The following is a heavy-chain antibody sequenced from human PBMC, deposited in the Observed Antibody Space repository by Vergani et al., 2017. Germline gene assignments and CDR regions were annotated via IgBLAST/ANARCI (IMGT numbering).Heavy chain of an antibody. V-gene: IGHV4-61*02. D-gene: IGHD3/OR15-3a*01. CDR1: CVSMQSVSFY. Sequence: QVQLHESGPGLVKPSETLSLIFSVSCVSMQSVSFYWTWIRQTAGRRLDWMGRFYPSGTTNYNHALNGRGTIFVDKSKNLLSLRLKSVTAADTAVYYCARGETRTDWFDPWGQGTLVTVSS. J-gene: IGHJ5*02. CDR3: ARGETRTDWFDP. CDR2: FYPSGTT.